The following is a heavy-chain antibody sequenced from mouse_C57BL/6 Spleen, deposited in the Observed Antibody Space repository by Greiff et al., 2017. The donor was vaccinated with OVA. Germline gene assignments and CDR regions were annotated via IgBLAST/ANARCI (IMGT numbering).Heavy chain of an antibody. CDR3: ARYPLGYGIPGDY. CDR1: GYTFTSYW. J-gene: IGHJ4*01. V-gene: IGHV1-50*01. D-gene: IGHD1-2*01. CDR2: FDPSDSYT. Sequence: QVQLQQPGAELVKPGASVKLSCKASGYTFTSYWMQWVKQRPGQGLEWIGEFDPSDSYTNYNQKFKGKATLTVDTSSSTAYMQLSSLTSEDSAVDYCARYPLGYGIPGDYWGQGTSVTVSS.